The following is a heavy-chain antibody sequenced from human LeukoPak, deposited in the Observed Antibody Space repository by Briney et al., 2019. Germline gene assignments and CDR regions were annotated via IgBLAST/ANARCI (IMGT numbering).Heavy chain of an antibody. V-gene: IGHV3-48*04. CDR2: SSSSSSTI. CDR3: ARDLAVWGVIITHPSGFDY. Sequence: QTGGSLRLSCAASGFTFSSYSMNWVRQAPGKGLEWVSYSSSSSSTIYYADSVKGRFTISRDNAKNSLYLQMNSLRAEDTAVYYCARDLAVWGVIITHPSGFDYWGQGTLVTVSS. J-gene: IGHJ4*02. D-gene: IGHD3-10*01. CDR1: GFTFSSYS.